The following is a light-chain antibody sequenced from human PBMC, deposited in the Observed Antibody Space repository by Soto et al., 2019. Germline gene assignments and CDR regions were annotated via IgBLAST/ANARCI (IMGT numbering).Light chain of an antibody. CDR2: KAS. CDR1: QSIGSW. Sequence: DIQMTQSPSTLSASVGDRVIITCRASQSIGSWLAWYKQKPGEAPKLLIYKASSLESGVPSRFSGSGSGTEFTLTISSLQPDYFATYYCQQYNDYSSFGQGTKVEIK. J-gene: IGKJ1*01. V-gene: IGKV1-5*03. CDR3: QQYNDYSS.